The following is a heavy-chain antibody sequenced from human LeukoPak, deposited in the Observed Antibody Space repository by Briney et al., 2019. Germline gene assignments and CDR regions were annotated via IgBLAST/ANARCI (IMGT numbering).Heavy chain of an antibody. CDR2: ISSNGGST. V-gene: IGHV3-64D*06. D-gene: IGHD1-1*01. Sequence: GGSLRLSCSASGFTFSSYAMHWVRQAPGKGLEYVSAISSNGGSTYYADSVKGRFTISRDNSKNTLYLQMSSLRADDTAVYYCARNQRGGSMDVWGKGTTVTVSS. CDR3: ARNQRGGSMDV. J-gene: IGHJ6*04. CDR1: GFTFSSYA.